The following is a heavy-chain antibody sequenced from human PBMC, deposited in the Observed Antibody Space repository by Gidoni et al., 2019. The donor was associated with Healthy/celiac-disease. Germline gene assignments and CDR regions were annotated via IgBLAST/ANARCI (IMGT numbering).Heavy chain of an antibody. J-gene: IGHJ3*02. CDR3: AGRRGITIFGVVTAGAFDI. CDR2: IYYGGST. D-gene: IGHD3-3*01. V-gene: IGHV4-39*01. Sequence: QLHLQESGPGLVKPSETLSPTCTFSGGPISSRSYSWGWLRQPPGKGLEWIVSIYYGGSTYYNPSLKGRVTISVDTSKNQFSLKLSSVTAADTAVYYCAGRRGITIFGVVTAGAFDIWGQGTMVTVSS. CDR1: GGPISSRSYS.